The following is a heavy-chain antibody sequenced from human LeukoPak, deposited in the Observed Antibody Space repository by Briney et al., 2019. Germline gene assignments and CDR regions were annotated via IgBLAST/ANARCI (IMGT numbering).Heavy chain of an antibody. CDR2: SSTSSSTI. J-gene: IGHJ4*02. D-gene: IGHD3-9*01. V-gene: IGHV3-48*01. CDR1: GFTFSSYS. CDR3: ARAGGDILTGYHPAFDY. Sequence: PGGSLRLACAASGFTFSSYSMNWVRQAPGKGLEWLSYSSTSSSTIYYADSVKGRFTISRDNAKNSLYLQMNSLRAEDTAVYYCARAGGDILTGYHPAFDYWGQGTLVTVSS.